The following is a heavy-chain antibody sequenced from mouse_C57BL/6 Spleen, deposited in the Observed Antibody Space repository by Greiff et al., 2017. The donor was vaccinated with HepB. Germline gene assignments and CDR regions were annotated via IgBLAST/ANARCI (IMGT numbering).Heavy chain of an antibody. CDR3: ARESTTVVDYYAMDY. D-gene: IGHD1-1*01. Sequence: QVQLQQQPGAELVKPGASVKLSCKASGYTFTSYWMHWVKQRPGRGLEWIGRIDPNSGGTKYNEKFKSKATLTVDKPSSTAYMQLSSLTSEDSAVYYCARESTTVVDYYAMDYWGQGTSVTVSS. CDR1: GYTFTSYW. V-gene: IGHV1-72*01. CDR2: IDPNSGGT. J-gene: IGHJ4*01.